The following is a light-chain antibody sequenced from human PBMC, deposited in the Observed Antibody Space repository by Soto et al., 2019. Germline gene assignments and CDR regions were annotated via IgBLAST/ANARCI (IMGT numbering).Light chain of an antibody. CDR3: CSYAGSSTYV. J-gene: IGLJ1*01. Sequence: QSALTQPASVSGSPGQSITISCTGTSSDVGGYKYVSWYQQHPGKAPKLIIYEVSNRPSGVPNRFSASKSGNTASLTISGLQAEDEADYYCCSYAGSSTYVFGTGAKLTVL. CDR1: SSDVGGYKY. CDR2: EVS. V-gene: IGLV2-23*02.